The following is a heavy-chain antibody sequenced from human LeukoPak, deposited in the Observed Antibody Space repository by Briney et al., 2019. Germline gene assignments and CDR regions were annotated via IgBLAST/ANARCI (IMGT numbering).Heavy chain of an antibody. D-gene: IGHD2-2*01. CDR1: GFSFSSYT. J-gene: IGHJ4*02. Sequence: GGSLRLSCAASGFSFSSYTMHWVRQAPGEGLEGVSSISSGGSNVFYGDSLKGRFTISRDNAKNSIHLQMNSLRVEDTAIYFCAVCSSTSCPDYWGQGTLVTVSS. V-gene: IGHV3-21*01. CDR3: AVCSSTSCPDY. CDR2: ISSGGSNV.